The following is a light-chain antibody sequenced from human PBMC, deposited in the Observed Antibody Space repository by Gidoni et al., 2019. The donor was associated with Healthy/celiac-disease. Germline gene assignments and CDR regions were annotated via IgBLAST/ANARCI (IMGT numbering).Light chain of an antibody. CDR1: QSVSSY. CDR3: QQRSNWLGT. CDR2: DAS. V-gene: IGKV3-11*01. J-gene: IGKJ1*01. Sequence: DIVLTQSPATLSLSPGERATLSCRASQSVSSYLAWYQQKPGQAPRLLIYDASNRATGIPARFSGSGSGTDFTLTISSLEPEDFAVYYCQQRSNWLGTFXXXTKVEIK.